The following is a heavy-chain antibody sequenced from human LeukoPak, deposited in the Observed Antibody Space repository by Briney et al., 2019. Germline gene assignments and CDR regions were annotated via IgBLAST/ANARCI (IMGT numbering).Heavy chain of an antibody. CDR3: ARQGGTASESFQH. D-gene: IGHD1/OR15-1a*01. CDR2: IYYSGST. V-gene: IGHV4-39*01. J-gene: IGHJ1*01. CDR1: GGSISSSSYY. Sequence: PSETLSLTCTVSGGSISSSSYYWGWIRQPPGKGLEWIGSIYYSGSTYYNPSLKSRVTISVDKSKNPFSLTLSSVTAADTAVYYCARQGGTASESFQHWGQGTLVTVSS.